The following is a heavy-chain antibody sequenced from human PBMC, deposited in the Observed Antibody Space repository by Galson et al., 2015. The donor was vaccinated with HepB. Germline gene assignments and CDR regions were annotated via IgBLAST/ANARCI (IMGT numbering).Heavy chain of an antibody. CDR2: IWYDGSNK. Sequence: SLRLSCAASGFTFSSYGMHWVRQAPGKGLEWVAVIWYDGSNKYYADSVKGRFTISRDNSKNTLYLQMNSLRAEDTAVYYCARDGDYDFWSGYYYYYYYMDVWGKGTTVTVSS. CDR1: GFTFSSYG. D-gene: IGHD3-3*01. V-gene: IGHV3-33*01. CDR3: ARDGDYDFWSGYYYYYYYMDV. J-gene: IGHJ6*03.